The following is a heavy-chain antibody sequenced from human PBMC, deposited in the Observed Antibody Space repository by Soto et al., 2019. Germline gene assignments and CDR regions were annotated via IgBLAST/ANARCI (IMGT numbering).Heavy chain of an antibody. CDR1: GFTCRNYA. CDR2: ISGSGGST. J-gene: IGHJ4*02. Sequence: PGGPLRHRYAASGFTCRNYAISWVRQATGKGLEWVSAISGSGGSTYYADSVKGRFTISRDNSKNTLYLQMNSLRAEDTAVYYCAGIAAAGISEKEDYWGQGTLGTGSS. CDR3: AGIAAAGISEKEDY. V-gene: IGHV3-23*01. D-gene: IGHD6-13*01.